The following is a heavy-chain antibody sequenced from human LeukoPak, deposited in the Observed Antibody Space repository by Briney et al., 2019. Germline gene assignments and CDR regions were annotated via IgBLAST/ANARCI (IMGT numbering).Heavy chain of an antibody. CDR2: IYYSGST. CDR3: ARGAEDYYYGMDV. D-gene: IGHD6-25*01. J-gene: IGHJ6*02. Sequence: PSETLSLTCTVSGGSISSYYWSWIRQPPGKGLEWIGYIYYSGSTNYNPSLKSRVTISVDTSKNQFSLKLSSVTAADTAVYYCARGAEDYYYGMDVWGQGTTVTVSS. V-gene: IGHV4-59*01. CDR1: GGSISSYY.